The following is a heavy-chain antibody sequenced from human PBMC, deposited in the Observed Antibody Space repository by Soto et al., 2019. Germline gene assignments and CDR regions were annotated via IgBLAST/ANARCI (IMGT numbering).Heavy chain of an antibody. CDR2: IWYDGTNK. V-gene: IGHV3-33*01. CDR1: GFTFSNYG. D-gene: IGHD5-18*01. J-gene: IGHJ5*02. CDR3: AREEDTSMVTAGP. Sequence: PGGPLRLSFAASGFTFSNYGLHWVRQAPGKGLGWVAVIWYDGTNKYYGDSVKGRFTISRDNSKNMLFLQMNSLRVDDTAVYYGAREEDTSMVTAGPWGQGTLVTVSS.